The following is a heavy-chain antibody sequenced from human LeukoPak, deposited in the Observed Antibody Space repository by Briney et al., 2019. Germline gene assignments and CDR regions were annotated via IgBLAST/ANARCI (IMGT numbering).Heavy chain of an antibody. Sequence: GGSLRLSCAASGFSFSSYTMTWVRQAPGKGLEWVSSISGSSSYIYYADSVKGRFTIPRDNAKNSLYLQMNSLRVEDTAVYYCARELASTVLNWGQGTLVTVSS. CDR2: ISGSSSYI. CDR3: ARELASTVLN. D-gene: IGHD6-13*01. CDR1: GFSFSSYT. V-gene: IGHV3-21*01. J-gene: IGHJ4*02.